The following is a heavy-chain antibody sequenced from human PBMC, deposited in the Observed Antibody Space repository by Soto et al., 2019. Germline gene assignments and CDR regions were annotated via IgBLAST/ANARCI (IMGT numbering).Heavy chain of an antibody. V-gene: IGHV3-23*01. J-gene: IGHJ4*02. CDR3: AQLVSSPGWIYS. CDR2: ISGSGGST. Sequence: EVQLLESGGGLEQPGGSLRLSCAASGLTFSIYAMSWVRQAPGKGLEWVSGISGSGGSTYYADSVKGRFTISRDNSKNTLYLQMNSLRAEDTAVYYCAQLVSSPGWIYSWGQGTLVTVSS. D-gene: IGHD2-2*03. CDR1: GLTFSIYA.